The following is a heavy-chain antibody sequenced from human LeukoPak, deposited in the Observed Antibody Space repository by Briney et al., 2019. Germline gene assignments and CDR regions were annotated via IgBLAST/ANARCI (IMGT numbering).Heavy chain of an antibody. CDR1: GFTFSSYG. J-gene: IGHJ4*02. V-gene: IGHV3-30*18. CDR3: AKSATGDYPGY. D-gene: IGHD4-17*01. CDR2: ISYDGSNK. Sequence: GRSLRLSCAASGFTFSSYGMHWVRQAPGKGLEWVAVISYDGSNKYYADSVKGRFTIFRDNSKNTLYLQMNSLRAEDTAVYYCAKSATGDYPGYWGQGTLVTVSS.